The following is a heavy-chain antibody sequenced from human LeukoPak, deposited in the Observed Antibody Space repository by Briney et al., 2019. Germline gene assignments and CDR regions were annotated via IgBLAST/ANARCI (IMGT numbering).Heavy chain of an antibody. D-gene: IGHD6-13*01. J-gene: IGHJ4*02. V-gene: IGHV1-46*01. Sequence: ASVKVSCKASGYTFTSHYMHWVRQSPGPGLEWMGIINPNGSYTTYAQTFHGRVTMTRQSSTSTVYMELSSLGSEDTAIYYCAKDAGWQHLATSFDYWGQGTLVTVSS. CDR2: INPNGSYT. CDR3: AKDAGWQHLATSFDY. CDR1: GYTFTSHY.